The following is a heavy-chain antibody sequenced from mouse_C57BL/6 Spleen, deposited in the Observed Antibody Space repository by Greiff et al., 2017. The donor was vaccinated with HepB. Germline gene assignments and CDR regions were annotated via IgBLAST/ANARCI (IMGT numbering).Heavy chain of an antibody. J-gene: IGHJ4*01. CDR3: ARERYGYDEGSYYAMDY. D-gene: IGHD2-2*01. V-gene: IGHV1-82*01. Sequence: QVQLKQSGPELVKPGASVKISCKASGYAFSSSWMNWVKQRPGKGLEWIGRIYPGDGDTNYNGKFKGKATLTADKSSSTAYMQLSSLTSEDSAVYFCARERYGYDEGSYYAMDYWGQGTSVTVSS. CDR1: GYAFSSSW. CDR2: IYPGDGDT.